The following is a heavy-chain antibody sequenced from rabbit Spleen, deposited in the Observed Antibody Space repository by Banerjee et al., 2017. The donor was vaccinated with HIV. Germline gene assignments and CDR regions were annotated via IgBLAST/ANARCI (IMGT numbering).Heavy chain of an antibody. CDR2: IISSGGT. D-gene: IGHD3-1*01. Sequence: QSLEESGGDLVKPGASLTLTCTASGFSFSSGYDMCWVRQAPGKGLEWIACIISSGGTYYASWAKGRFTISKTSSTTVTLQLNSLTAADMANYFCARGPEAAGHGYDLWGPGTLVTVS. CDR1: GFSFSSGYD. J-gene: IGHJ4*01. V-gene: IGHV1S40*01. CDR3: ARGPEAAGHGYDL.